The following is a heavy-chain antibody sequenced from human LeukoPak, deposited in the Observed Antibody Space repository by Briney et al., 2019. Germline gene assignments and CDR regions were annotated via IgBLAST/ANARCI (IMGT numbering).Heavy chain of an antibody. Sequence: GGSLRLSCAASRFTFSSYAMSWVRQAPGKGLEWVSYISSSGSTIYYADSVKGRFTISRDNAKNSLYLQMNSLRAEDTAVYYCARDYSSGWYANMDVWGKGTTVTVSS. CDR2: ISSSGSTI. V-gene: IGHV3-48*04. J-gene: IGHJ6*03. CDR1: RFTFSSYA. CDR3: ARDYSSGWYANMDV. D-gene: IGHD6-19*01.